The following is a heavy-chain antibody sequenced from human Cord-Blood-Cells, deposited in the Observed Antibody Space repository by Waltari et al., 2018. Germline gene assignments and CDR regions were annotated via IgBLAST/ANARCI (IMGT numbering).Heavy chain of an antibody. V-gene: IGHV4-61*09. J-gene: IGHJ5*02. D-gene: IGHD1-7*01. Sequence: QVQLQESGPGLVKTSQTLSLTCTVSGGSISSGSYSWSWIRQPAGKGLEWIGYIYTSGSTNYNPSLKSRVTISVDTSKNQFSLKLSSVTAADTAVYYCAREVELGFDPWGQGTLVTVSS. CDR1: GGSISSGSYS. CDR2: IYTSGST. CDR3: AREVELGFDP.